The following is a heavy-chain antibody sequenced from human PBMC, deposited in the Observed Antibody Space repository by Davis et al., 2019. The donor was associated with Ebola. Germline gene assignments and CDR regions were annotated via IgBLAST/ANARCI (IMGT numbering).Heavy chain of an antibody. CDR1: GYTFTGYY. D-gene: IGHD1-1*01. J-gene: IGHJ4*02. V-gene: IGHV1-18*04. CDR2: ISAYNGNT. CDR3: ARAQFPTTSDH. Sequence: ASVKVSCKASGYTFTGYYMHWVRQAPGQGLEWMGWISAYNGNTNYAQNVQGRVIMTSDTATTTAYMEVGSLRSDDTAVYYCARAQFPTTSDHWGQGTLVTVSS.